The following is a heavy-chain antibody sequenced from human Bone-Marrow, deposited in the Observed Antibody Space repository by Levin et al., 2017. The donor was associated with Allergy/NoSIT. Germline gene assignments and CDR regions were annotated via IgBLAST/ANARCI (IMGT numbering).Heavy chain of an antibody. J-gene: IGHJ4*02. V-gene: IGHV3-53*01. CDR1: GFTVSSNY. CDR2: IYSGGST. D-gene: IGHD3-10*01. CDR3: ARGWFGELLSH. Sequence: GESLKISCAASGFTVSSNYMSWVRQAPGKGPEWVSVIYSGGSTYYADSVKGRFTISRDNTKNTLYLQMNSLRAEDTAVYYCARGWFGELLSHWGQGTLVTVSS.